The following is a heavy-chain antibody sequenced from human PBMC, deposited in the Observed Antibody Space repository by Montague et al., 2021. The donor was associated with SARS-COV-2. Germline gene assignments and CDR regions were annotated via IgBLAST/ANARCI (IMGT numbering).Heavy chain of an antibody. J-gene: IGHJ3*02. D-gene: IGHD2-15*01. CDR1: GGSISSSNW. CDR3: ARRARWNVVVVVGDRHAFDI. CDR2: IYYTGSP. V-gene: IGHV4-39*01. Sequence: SESQSLICAVSGGSISSSNWWTWVRQPPGKGLEWIGSIYYTGSPYYNPSLKSRVTISGDTSKNQFSLNLSSVTAADTAVYYCARRARWNVVVVVGDRHAFDIWGQGTMVTVSS.